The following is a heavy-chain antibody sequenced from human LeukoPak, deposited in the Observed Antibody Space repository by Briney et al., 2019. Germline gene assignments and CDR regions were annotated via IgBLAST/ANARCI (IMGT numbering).Heavy chain of an antibody. CDR3: ARLYCSSTSCSARVDY. J-gene: IGHJ4*02. V-gene: IGHV1-69*01. CDR1: GGTFSSYA. D-gene: IGHD2-2*01. Sequence: SVKVSCKASGGTFSSYAISWVRQAPGQGLEWMGGIIPIFGTANYAQKFQGGVTITADESTSTAYMELSSLRSEDTAVYYCARLYCSSTSCSARVDYWGQGTLVTVSS. CDR2: IIPIFGTA.